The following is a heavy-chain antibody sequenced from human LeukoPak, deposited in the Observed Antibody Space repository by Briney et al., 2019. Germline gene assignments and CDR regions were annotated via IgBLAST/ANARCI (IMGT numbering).Heavy chain of an antibody. Sequence: SETLSLTRAVYGGSFSGYYWSWIRQPPGKGLEWIGEINHSGSTNYNPSLKSRVTISVDTSKNQFSLKLSSVTAADTAVYYCAREARYYYDSSGSAGWFDPWGQGTLVTVSS. V-gene: IGHV4-34*01. CDR2: INHSGST. D-gene: IGHD3-22*01. J-gene: IGHJ5*02. CDR1: GGSFSGYY. CDR3: AREARYYYDSSGSAGWFDP.